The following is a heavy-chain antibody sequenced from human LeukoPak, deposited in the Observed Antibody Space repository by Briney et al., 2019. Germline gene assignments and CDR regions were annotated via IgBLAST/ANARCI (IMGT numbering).Heavy chain of an antibody. CDR3: AKKKVDVVGNQYYYYYGLDV. J-gene: IGHJ6*02. D-gene: IGHD2-21*01. V-gene: IGHV4-34*01. CDR2: INHSGIN. CDR1: GGSFSGYS. Sequence: SETLSLTCDFYGGSFSGYSLTWIRQPPGKGLEWIGEINHSGINHFNPSLKSRVTISADTSKKQVFLNLSAVTAADTAVYYCAKKKVDVVGNQYYYYYGLDVWGQGTTVTVSS.